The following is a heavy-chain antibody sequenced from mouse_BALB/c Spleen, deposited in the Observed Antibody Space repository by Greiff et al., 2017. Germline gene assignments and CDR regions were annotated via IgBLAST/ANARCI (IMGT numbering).Heavy chain of an antibody. Sequence: EVQRVESGGGLVKPGGSLKLSCAASGFTFSSYAMSWVRQTPEKRLEWVASISSGGSTYYPDSVKGRFTISRDNARNILYLQMSSLRSEDTAMYYCAREEPWFAYWGQGTLVTVSA. CDR2: ISSGGST. J-gene: IGHJ3*01. CDR3: AREEPWFAY. CDR1: GFTFSSYA. V-gene: IGHV5-6-5*01.